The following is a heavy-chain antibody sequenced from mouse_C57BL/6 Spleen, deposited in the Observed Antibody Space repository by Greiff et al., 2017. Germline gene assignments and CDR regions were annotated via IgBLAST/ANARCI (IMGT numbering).Heavy chain of an antibody. CDR2: IHPNSGST. Sequence: VQLQQPGAELVKPGASVKLSCKASGYTFTSYWMHWVKQRPGQGLEWIGMIHPNSGSTNYNEKFKSKATLTVDKSSSTAYMQRSSLTSEDAAVYYCARRSGSRPSYWYFDVWGTGTTVTVSS. D-gene: IGHD1-1*01. V-gene: IGHV1-64*01. CDR3: ARRSGSRPSYWYFDV. J-gene: IGHJ1*03. CDR1: GYTFTSYW.